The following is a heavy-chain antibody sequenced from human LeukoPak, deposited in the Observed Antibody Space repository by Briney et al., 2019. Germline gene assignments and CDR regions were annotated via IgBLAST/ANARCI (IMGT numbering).Heavy chain of an antibody. CDR1: GFTFSSYE. V-gene: IGHV3-48*03. CDR3: TRDEEGASREFDY. J-gene: IGHJ4*02. D-gene: IGHD1-26*01. CDR2: ISSSGTTT. Sequence: PSGGSLRLSCAASGFTFSSYEMNWVRQAPGKGLEWVSYISSSGTTTFYADSVKGRFTISRDNAKNSLYLQMNSLRVEDTAVYYCTRDEEGASREFDYWGQGALVTVSS.